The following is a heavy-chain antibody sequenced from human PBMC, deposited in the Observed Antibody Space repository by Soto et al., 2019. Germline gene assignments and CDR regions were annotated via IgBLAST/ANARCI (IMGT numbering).Heavy chain of an antibody. CDR1: GVSISSYY. D-gene: IGHD3-10*01. CDR3: ASNWDYGSGSYYTT. CDR2: IYTSGST. V-gene: IGHV4-4*07. Sequence: QVQLQESGPGLVKPSETLSLTCTVSGVSISSYYWSCIRQPAGKGLEWIGRIYTSGSTNYNPSLKSRVTMSVDTSKNQCSLKLSSVTAADTAVYYCASNWDYGSGSYYTTWGQGTLVTVSS. J-gene: IGHJ5*02.